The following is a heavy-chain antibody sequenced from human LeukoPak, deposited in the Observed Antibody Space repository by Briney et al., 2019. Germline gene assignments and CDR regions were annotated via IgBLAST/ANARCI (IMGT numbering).Heavy chain of an antibody. CDR1: GFTFRSYA. V-gene: IGHV3-30*04. Sequence: GGSLRLSCAASGFTFRSYAMHWVRQAPGKGLEWVAVISYDGSNKYYADSVKGRFTISRDNSKNTLYLQMNSLRAEDTAVYYCASDYKYCSSTSCYKGVSSSYYYMDVWGKGTTVTVSS. CDR2: ISYDGSNK. J-gene: IGHJ6*03. CDR3: ASDYKYCSSTSCYKGVSSSYYYMDV. D-gene: IGHD2-2*02.